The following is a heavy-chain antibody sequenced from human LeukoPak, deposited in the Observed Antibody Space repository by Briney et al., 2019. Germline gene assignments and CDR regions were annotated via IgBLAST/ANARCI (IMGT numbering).Heavy chain of an antibody. CDR3: ARPGGFYYYGMDV. CDR1: GFTFSSYS. CDR2: ASSSSSFT. V-gene: IGHV3-21*01. J-gene: IGHJ6*02. D-gene: IGHD1-1*01. Sequence: GGSLRLSCAASGFTFSSYSMNWVSQAPGKGLEWVSSASSSSSFTYYADSVKGRFTISRDNAKNSLYLQMNSLRAEDTAVYYCARPGGFYYYGMDVWGQGTTVTVSS.